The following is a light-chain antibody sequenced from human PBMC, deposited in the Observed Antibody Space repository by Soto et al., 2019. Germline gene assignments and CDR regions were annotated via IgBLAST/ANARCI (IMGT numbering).Light chain of an antibody. CDR1: QHISTW. V-gene: IGKV1-12*01. CDR3: QQANSFPFT. Sequence: DIQMTQSPSSVSASLGDRVTITRRASQHISTWLVWYQQKPGKAPQLLIYAASSLQTGVPSRFSGSGSGTDFSLTISSLQPEDSATCYCQQANSFPFTFGQGTRLEI. CDR2: AAS. J-gene: IGKJ2*01.